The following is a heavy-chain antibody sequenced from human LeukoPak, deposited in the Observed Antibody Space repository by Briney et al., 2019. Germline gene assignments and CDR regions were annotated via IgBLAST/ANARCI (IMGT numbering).Heavy chain of an antibody. Sequence: GGSLRLSCAASGFTFSSYSMNWVRQAPGKGLEWVANIKEDGSVKNYVDSVKGRFTISRDNAKNSLFLQMNSLRAEDTAVYYCARERYGNYNWGQGTLVTVSS. CDR1: GFTFSSYS. J-gene: IGHJ4*02. V-gene: IGHV3-7*03. CDR3: ARERYGNYN. D-gene: IGHD4-11*01. CDR2: IKEDGSVK.